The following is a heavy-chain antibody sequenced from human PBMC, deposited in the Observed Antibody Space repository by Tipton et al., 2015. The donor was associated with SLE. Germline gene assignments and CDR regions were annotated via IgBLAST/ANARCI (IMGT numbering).Heavy chain of an antibody. CDR1: GYTFTSYG. Sequence: QVQLVQSGAEVKKPGASVEVSCTASGYTFTSYGISWVRQAPGQGPEWMAWISTSNGNTNYAEKFQGRVTVTTDTSTSTAYMDLGSLRYDDTAVYYCVRHGGGDDYWGQGTLVIVSS. J-gene: IGHJ4*02. V-gene: IGHV1-18*01. CDR2: ISTSNGNT. CDR3: VRHGGGDDY. D-gene: IGHD2-15*01.